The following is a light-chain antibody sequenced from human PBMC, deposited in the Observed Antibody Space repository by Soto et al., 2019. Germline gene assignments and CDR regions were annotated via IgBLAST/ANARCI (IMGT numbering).Light chain of an antibody. Sequence: EIVLTQSPATLSLSPGERATLSCRASQSVNSDLAWFQQKPGQAPRLLISEISNRATGIPARFSGSGSGTDFPLTISSLEPEDFAVYYCQQRRNSITFGHGTRMEIK. CDR2: EIS. J-gene: IGKJ5*01. CDR3: QQRRNSIT. V-gene: IGKV3-11*01. CDR1: QSVNSD.